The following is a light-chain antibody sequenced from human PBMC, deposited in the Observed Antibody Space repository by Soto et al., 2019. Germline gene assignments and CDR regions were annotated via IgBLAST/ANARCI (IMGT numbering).Light chain of an antibody. CDR1: SSNIGSGYD. J-gene: IGLJ1*01. CDR2: GNT. CDR3: QSYDRSLRGYV. V-gene: IGLV1-40*01. Sequence: QSVVTQPPSVSGAPGQRVTISCTGTSSNIGSGYDVHWYQHLPGTAPKLLIYGNTIRPSGVPDRFSGSKSGTSASLAFTGLQAEDEADYYCQSYDRSLRGYVFGTGTKLTVL.